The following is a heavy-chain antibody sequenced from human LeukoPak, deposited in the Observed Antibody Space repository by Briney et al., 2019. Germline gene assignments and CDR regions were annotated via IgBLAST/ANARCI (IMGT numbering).Heavy chain of an antibody. CDR3: NTAPTSGRLPYFSY. CDR2: IRGGGTT. V-gene: IGHV3-15*01. D-gene: IGHD3-9*01. CDR1: GFTVCNAW. J-gene: IGHJ4*02. Sequence: GGSLRLSCAASGFTVCNAWMTWVRQAPGNGREWVGRIRGGGTTDYAAPVNGRFTISRDVSENTLYLKMNSMKIEDTGVYYCNTAPTSGRLPYFSYWGQGTLVTVSS.